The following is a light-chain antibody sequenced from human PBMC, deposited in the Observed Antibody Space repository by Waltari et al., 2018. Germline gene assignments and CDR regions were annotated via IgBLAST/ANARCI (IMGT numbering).Light chain of an antibody. CDR2: EVL. V-gene: IGLV2-23*02. CDR1: YSNVGSYDL. Sequence: QSAPTQPASASGSLGQSISISCSGSYSNVGSYDLVSWYHQRPGEAPKLLIYEVLKRPSGVSNRFSGSKSGNAASLTISALQPEDEGTYYCCSYASSSPRLIFGGGTELTVL. J-gene: IGLJ2*01. CDR3: CSYASSSPRLI.